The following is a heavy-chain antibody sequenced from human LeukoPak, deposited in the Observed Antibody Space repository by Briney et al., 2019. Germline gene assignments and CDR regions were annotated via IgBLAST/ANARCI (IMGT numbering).Heavy chain of an antibody. CDR3: ARSVEGYCSGGSCYSYYYYMDV. D-gene: IGHD2-15*01. CDR1: GYSISSGYY. J-gene: IGHJ6*03. CDR2: IYHSGST. Sequence: SETLSLTCTVSGYSISSGYYWGWIRQPPGKGLEWIGSIYHSGSTYYNPSLKNRVTISVDTSKNQFSLKLSSVTAADTAVYYCARSVEGYCSGGSCYSYYYYMDVWGKGTTVTVSS. V-gene: IGHV4-38-2*02.